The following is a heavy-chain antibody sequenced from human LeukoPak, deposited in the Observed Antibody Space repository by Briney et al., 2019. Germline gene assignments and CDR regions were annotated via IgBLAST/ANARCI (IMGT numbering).Heavy chain of an antibody. CDR3: AREGYCSGGSCYYKY. Sequence: GGSLRLSCAASGFSFDDYWMSWVRQAPGKGLEWVANIKKDGSEKYYVDSVKGRFTISRDNAKNSLYLQMNSLRAEDLAVYYCAREGYCSGGSCYYKYWGQGTLVTVSS. CDR2: IKKDGSEK. CDR1: GFSFDDYW. D-gene: IGHD2-15*01. J-gene: IGHJ4*02. V-gene: IGHV3-7*01.